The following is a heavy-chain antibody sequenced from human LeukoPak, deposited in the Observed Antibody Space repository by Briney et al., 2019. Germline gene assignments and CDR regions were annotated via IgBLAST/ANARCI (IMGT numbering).Heavy chain of an antibody. CDR3: ASRDEDAARYYYGMDV. V-gene: IGHV4-34*01. D-gene: IGHD5-24*01. CDR2: INHSGST. CDR1: GGSFSGYY. J-gene: IGHJ6*02. Sequence: SETLSLTCAVYGGSFSGYYWSWIRQPPGKGLEWIGEINHSGSTNYNPSLKSRVTISVDTSKNQFSLKLSSVTAADTAVYYCASRDEDAARYYYGMDVWGQGTTVTVSS.